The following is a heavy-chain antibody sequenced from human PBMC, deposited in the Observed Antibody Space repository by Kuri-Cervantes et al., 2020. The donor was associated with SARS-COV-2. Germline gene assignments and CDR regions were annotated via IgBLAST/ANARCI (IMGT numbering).Heavy chain of an antibody. CDR3: AREQWLELDDFDI. V-gene: IGHV3-7*01. Sequence: GESLKISFSAPGFSFSLHWMSWVRQAPGKGLEWVANIKKDGSEKYYVDSVRGRFTISRDNAKNLLYLHMNSLRAEDTAVYYCAREQWLELDDFDIWGQGTMVTVSS. J-gene: IGHJ3*02. CDR2: IKKDGSEK. CDR1: GFSFSLHW. D-gene: IGHD6-19*01.